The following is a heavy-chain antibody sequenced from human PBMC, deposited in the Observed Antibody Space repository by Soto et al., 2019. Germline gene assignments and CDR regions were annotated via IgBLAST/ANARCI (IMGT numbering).Heavy chain of an antibody. V-gene: IGHV3-30*03. Sequence: SGGSLRLSCAASGFTFSSYGMHWVRQAPGKGLEWVAVISYDGSNKYYADSVKGRFTISRDNSKNTLYLQMNSLRAEDTAVYYCATYGGNALFDYWRQGTLVTVSS. D-gene: IGHD4-17*01. J-gene: IGHJ4*02. CDR1: GFTFSSYG. CDR3: ATYGGNALFDY. CDR2: ISYDGSNK.